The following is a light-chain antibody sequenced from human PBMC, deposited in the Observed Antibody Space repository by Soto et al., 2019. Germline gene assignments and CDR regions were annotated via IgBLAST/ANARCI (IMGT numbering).Light chain of an antibody. Sequence: IQLTQSPSSLSASVGDRVTITCRASQDINSHLAWYQQKPGKAPNLRIYAGTSLQSGVPSRFSGSGSGTEFTLTISSLQPEDFATYYCQQLHLYPSTFGGGTKVEI. CDR2: AGT. CDR3: QQLHLYPST. CDR1: QDINSH. J-gene: IGKJ4*01. V-gene: IGKV1-9*01.